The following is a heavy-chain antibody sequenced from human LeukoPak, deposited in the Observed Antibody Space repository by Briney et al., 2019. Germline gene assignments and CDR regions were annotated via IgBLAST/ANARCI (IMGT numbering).Heavy chain of an antibody. CDR3: ARCVDRATVRNYFDS. CDR2: ISSSSSYI. Sequence: GGSLRLSCAASGFALSTYNMNCVRQAPGQGLEWVASISSSSSYIYYADSLQGRFTISRDNAKNALFLKMDSLRVEDTALYYCARCVDRATVRNYFDSWGQGTLVTVSS. D-gene: IGHD4-11*01. J-gene: IGHJ4*02. V-gene: IGHV3-21*01. CDR1: GFALSTYN.